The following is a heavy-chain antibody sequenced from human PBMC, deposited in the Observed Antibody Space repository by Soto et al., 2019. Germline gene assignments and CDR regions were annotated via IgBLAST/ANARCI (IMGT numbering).Heavy chain of an antibody. Sequence: QVQLVQSGAEVRKPGASVTVSCRSSGDSFNDYYIHWVRQAPGQGFEWMGWINPNGGGTKYAQKFQGWVSMTRDTSIRTVYMQLSRLRSDDTAVYYCARESGGATATVDYYYFYMDVWGTGTTVTVSS. D-gene: IGHD5-12*01. CDR3: ARESGGATATVDYYYFYMDV. J-gene: IGHJ6*03. CDR2: INPNGGGT. CDR1: GDSFNDYY. V-gene: IGHV1-2*04.